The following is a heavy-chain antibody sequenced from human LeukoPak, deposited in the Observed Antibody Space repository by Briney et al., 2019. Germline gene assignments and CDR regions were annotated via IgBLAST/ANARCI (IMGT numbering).Heavy chain of an antibody. V-gene: IGHV5-51*07. Sequence: GESLKISCKGSGYSFTSYWIAWVHQMPGKVLEWMGFIYPGDSDTKYSPPFQGQITISADKSISTAYLQWSSLKASDTGMYYCARLGYCSGGGCYRIAGFDPWGQGTLVTVSS. D-gene: IGHD2-15*01. CDR2: IYPGDSDT. CDR1: GYSFTSYW. CDR3: ARLGYCSGGGCYRIAGFDP. J-gene: IGHJ5*02.